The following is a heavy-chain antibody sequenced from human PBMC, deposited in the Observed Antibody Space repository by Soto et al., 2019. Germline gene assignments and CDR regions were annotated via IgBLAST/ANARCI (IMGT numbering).Heavy chain of an antibody. CDR2: VDYSGNS. CDR1: GGSINTYY. D-gene: IGHD6-19*01. Sequence: SETLSLTCTVSGGSINTYYWSWIRQPPGKGLEWIGYVDYSGNSDSSPSLKSRVTISIDTSKKQVSLKLNSVTAADTAVYYCARSWFSVAGRFHFDYWGQGIPVTV. V-gene: IGHV4-59*01. CDR3: ARSWFSVAGRFHFDY. J-gene: IGHJ4*02.